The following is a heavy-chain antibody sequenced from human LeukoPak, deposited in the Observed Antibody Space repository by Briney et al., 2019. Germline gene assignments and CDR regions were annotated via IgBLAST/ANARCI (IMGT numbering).Heavy chain of an antibody. Sequence: PGGSLRLSCAASGFTFSDYGMDWVRQAPGKGLEWVAFIRYDGSDKDYVDSVKGRFTISRDNSKNTLYLQMNSLRAEDTAVYYCGKYRAKGNYYFDYWGQGTLVTVSS. V-gene: IGHV3-30*02. D-gene: IGHD1-7*01. CDR2: IRYDGSDK. CDR3: GKYRAKGNYYFDY. CDR1: GFTFSDYG. J-gene: IGHJ4*02.